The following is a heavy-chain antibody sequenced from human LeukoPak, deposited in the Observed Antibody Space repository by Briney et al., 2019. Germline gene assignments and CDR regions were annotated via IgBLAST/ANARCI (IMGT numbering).Heavy chain of an antibody. Sequence: ASVKVSCKASGYTFTSYGISWVRQAPGQGLEWMGWISAYNGNTNYAQKLQGRVTMTTDTPTSTAYMELRSLRSDDTAVYYCARDLSYYDSSGYRLDYWGQGTLVTVSS. CDR3: ARDLSYYDSSGYRLDY. J-gene: IGHJ4*02. CDR1: GYTFTSYG. D-gene: IGHD3-22*01. V-gene: IGHV1-18*01. CDR2: ISAYNGNT.